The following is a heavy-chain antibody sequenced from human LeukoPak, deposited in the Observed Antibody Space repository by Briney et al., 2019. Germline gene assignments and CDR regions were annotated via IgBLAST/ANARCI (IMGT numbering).Heavy chain of an antibody. CDR2: ISSSGGTI. D-gene: IGHD6-13*01. V-gene: IGHV3-48*03. Sequence: GGSLRLSCAASGFTFSSYEMKWVRQAPGKGLEWVSYISSSGGTIYYADSVKGRFTISRDNAKNSLYLQMNSLRAEDTAVYYCARDDIAAAGLDWGQGTLVTVSS. CDR1: GFTFSSYE. J-gene: IGHJ4*02. CDR3: ARDDIAAAGLD.